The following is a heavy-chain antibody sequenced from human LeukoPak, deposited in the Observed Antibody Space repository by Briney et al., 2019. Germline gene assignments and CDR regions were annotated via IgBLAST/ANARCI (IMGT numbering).Heavy chain of an antibody. CDR3: ARQGAYSSAIGMGY. V-gene: IGHV1-46*02. CDR1: GYTFNNYY. CDR2: INPSGGGT. J-gene: IGHJ4*02. D-gene: IGHD6-19*01. Sequence: ASVKVSCKASGYTFNNYYMYWVRQAPGQGLEWMGMINPSGGGTSYAQKFQRRVTMTRDTSTRTVYMEVSSLKPEDTAVYYCARQGAYSSAIGMGYWGQGTLVTVSS.